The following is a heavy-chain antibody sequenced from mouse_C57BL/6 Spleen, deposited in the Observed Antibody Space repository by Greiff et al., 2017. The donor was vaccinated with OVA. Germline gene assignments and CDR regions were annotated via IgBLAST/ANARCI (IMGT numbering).Heavy chain of an antibody. J-gene: IGHJ4*01. D-gene: IGHD2-4*01. V-gene: IGHV1-64*01. CDR1: GYTFTSYW. Sequence: QVQLQQPGAELVKPGASVKLSCKASGYTFTSYWMHWVKQRPGQGLEWIGMIHPNSGSTNYNEKFKSKATLTVDKSSSTAYMQLSSLTSEDSAVYYCARLRGDYRAMDYWGQGTSVTVSS. CDR2: IHPNSGST. CDR3: ARLRGDYRAMDY.